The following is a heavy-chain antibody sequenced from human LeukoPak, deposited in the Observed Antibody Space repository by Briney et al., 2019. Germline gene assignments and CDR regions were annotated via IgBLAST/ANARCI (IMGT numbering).Heavy chain of an antibody. J-gene: IGHJ5*02. CDR3: ARGVVIIAANRSVWFDP. CDR1: GYTFTSYY. D-gene: IGHD2-15*01. Sequence: ASVKVSCKASGYTFTSYYMHWVRQAPGQGLEWMGIINPSGGSTNYAQKFQGRVTMTRDTSTSTLYMELSSLRSEDTAVYYCARGVVIIAANRSVWFDPWGQGTLVTVSS. V-gene: IGHV1-46*01. CDR2: INPSGGST.